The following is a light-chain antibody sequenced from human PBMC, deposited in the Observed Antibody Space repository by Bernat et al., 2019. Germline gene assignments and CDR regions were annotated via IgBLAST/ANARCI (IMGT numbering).Light chain of an antibody. Sequence: QSALTQPASVSGSPVQSITVSCTGTSSDVGVYNYVSWYQQHPGKSPQLMIYDVSNRPSGVSNRFSGSKSGNTSSLTTLGLQAEDEAVYYCSSYTSSSAWVFGGGTKLTVL. CDR2: DVS. V-gene: IGLV2-14*03. CDR1: SSDVGVYNY. J-gene: IGLJ3*02. CDR3: SSYTSSSAWV.